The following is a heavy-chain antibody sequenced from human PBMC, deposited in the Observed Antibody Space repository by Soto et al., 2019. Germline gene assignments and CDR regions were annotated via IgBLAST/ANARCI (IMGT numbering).Heavy chain of an antibody. CDR1: GFTLSTFA. J-gene: IGHJ4*02. D-gene: IGHD3-10*01. Sequence: PGGSLRLSCAVSGFTLSTFAMHWVRHAPGKGLEWVATTSYDGLNTFYGESVRGRFSISRDTSKNTLFLQMNSLKTEDTAVYYCAKSSSGLRDYFDSWGRGTLVTVSS. CDR3: AKSSSGLRDYFDS. CDR2: TSYDGLNT. V-gene: IGHV3-30-3*02.